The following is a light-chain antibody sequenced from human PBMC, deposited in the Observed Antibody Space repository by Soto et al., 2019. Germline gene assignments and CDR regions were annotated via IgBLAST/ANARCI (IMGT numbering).Light chain of an antibody. Sequence: EVVLTQSPATLSLSPGERATLSCRASQNVNIYLAWYQQKPGQAPRLLIYDASNRAAGIPARFSGSGSGTDFTLPISSLGPEDLAVYYCKKRMIWPPLTFGGGTKVEIK. CDR2: DAS. J-gene: IGKJ4*01. CDR1: QNVNIY. CDR3: KKRMIWPPLT. V-gene: IGKV3-11*01.